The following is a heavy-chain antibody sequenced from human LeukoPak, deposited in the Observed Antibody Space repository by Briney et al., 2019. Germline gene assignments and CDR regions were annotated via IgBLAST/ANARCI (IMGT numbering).Heavy chain of an antibody. Sequence: GGSLRLSCAASGFTFRSYSMNWVRQAPGKGLEWVSSISSSSSYIYYADSVKGRFTISRDNAKNSLYLQMNSVRAEDTAVYYCARVPFGEYAFDIWGQGTMVTVSS. D-gene: IGHD3-10*01. V-gene: IGHV3-21*01. CDR1: GFTFRSYS. CDR3: ARVPFGEYAFDI. J-gene: IGHJ3*02. CDR2: ISSSSSYI.